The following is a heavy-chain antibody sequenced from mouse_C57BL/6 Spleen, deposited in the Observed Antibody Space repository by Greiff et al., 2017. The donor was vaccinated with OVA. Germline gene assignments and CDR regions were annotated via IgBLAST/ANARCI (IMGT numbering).Heavy chain of an antibody. V-gene: IGHV1-82*01. D-gene: IGHD1-3*01. CDR1: GYAFSSSW. CDR2: IYPGDGDT. Sequence: QVQLKQSGPELVKPGASVKISCKASGYAFSSSWMNWVKQRPGKGLEWIGRIYPGDGDTNYNGKFKGKATLTADKSSSTAYMQLSSLTSEDSAVYFCARSWGSSFAYWGQGTLVTVSA. CDR3: ARSWGSSFAY. J-gene: IGHJ3*01.